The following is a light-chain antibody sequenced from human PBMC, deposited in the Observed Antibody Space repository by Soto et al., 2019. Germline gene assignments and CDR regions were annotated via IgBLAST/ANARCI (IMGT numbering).Light chain of an antibody. V-gene: IGKV3-20*01. CDR3: QQYCSSPYT. Sequence: EIVLTQSPGPLSLSPGERATLSCRASQSVSSSYLAWYQQKPGQAHRLLIYGASSRATGIPDRFSGSGSGTDFTLTISRLEPEYFAVYYCQQYCSSPYTFGQGTKLEIK. CDR1: QSVSSSY. CDR2: GAS. J-gene: IGKJ2*01.